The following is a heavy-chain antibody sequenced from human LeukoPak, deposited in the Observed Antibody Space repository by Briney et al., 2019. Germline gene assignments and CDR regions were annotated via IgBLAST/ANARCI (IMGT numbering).Heavy chain of an antibody. CDR1: GGSISSYY. CDR2: IYYSGST. V-gene: IGHV4-59*08. D-gene: IGHD3-10*01. Sequence: PSETLSLTCTVPGGSISSYYWSWIRQPPGKGLEWIGYIYYSGSTNYNPSLKSRVTISVDTSKNQFSLKLSSVTAADTAVYYCARQGKLWFGELFDMDVWGKGTTVTVSS. J-gene: IGHJ6*03. CDR3: ARQGKLWFGELFDMDV.